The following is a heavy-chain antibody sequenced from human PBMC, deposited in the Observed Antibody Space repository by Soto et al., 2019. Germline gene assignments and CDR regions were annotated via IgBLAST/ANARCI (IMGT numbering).Heavy chain of an antibody. Sequence: GGSLGLCCAASGFTFSSHSRNWVRQAPGKGLEWVSSISSSSSYIYYADSVKGRFTISRDNAKNSLYLQMNSLRAEDTAVYYCARDRPDYWGQGTLVTVSS. CDR3: ARDRPDY. J-gene: IGHJ4*02. V-gene: IGHV3-21*01. CDR2: ISSSSSYI. CDR1: GFTFSSHS.